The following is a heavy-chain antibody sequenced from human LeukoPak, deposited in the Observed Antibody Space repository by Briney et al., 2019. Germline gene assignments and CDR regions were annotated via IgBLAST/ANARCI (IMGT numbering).Heavy chain of an antibody. V-gene: IGHV3-7*01. Sequence: PGGSLRLSCAASGFTFNNAWMNWVRQAPGKGLEWVANIKQDGSEKYYVDSVKGRFTISRDNAKNSLYLQMNSLRAEDTAVYYCAREIDHLGYFDYWGQGTLVTVSS. D-gene: IGHD3-16*01. J-gene: IGHJ4*02. CDR1: GFTFNNAW. CDR2: IKQDGSEK. CDR3: AREIDHLGYFDY.